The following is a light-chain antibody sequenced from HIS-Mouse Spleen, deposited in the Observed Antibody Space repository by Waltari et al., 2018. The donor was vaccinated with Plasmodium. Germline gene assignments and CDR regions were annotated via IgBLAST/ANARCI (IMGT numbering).Light chain of an antibody. CDR1: QIVSSN. CDR2: GAS. J-gene: IGKJ3*01. CDR3: QQYNNWSFT. V-gene: IGKV3-15*01. Sequence: EIVMPQSPSTLSVSPGERATLSCRAKQIVSSNLAWYQQKPGQAPSLLIYGASTRANGIPARVSGSGSGTEFTLTISSLQSEDFAVYYCQQYNNWSFTFGPGTKVDIK.